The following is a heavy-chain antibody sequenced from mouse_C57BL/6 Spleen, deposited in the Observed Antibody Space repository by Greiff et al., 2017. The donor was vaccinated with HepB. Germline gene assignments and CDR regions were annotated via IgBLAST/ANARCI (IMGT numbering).Heavy chain of an antibody. CDR2: ISSGGDYI. J-gene: IGHJ4*01. CDR1: GFTFSSYA. V-gene: IGHV5S21*01. Sequence: EVQRVESGDGLAKPGGSLKLSCAASGFTFSSYAMSWVRQTTEKRLEWVAYISSGGDYIYYADTVKGRATISRDNTRNTLYMQMNSLKSEDTAMYYCARASANSYAMDYWGQGTSVTVSS. CDR3: ARASANSYAMDY. D-gene: IGHD6-1*01.